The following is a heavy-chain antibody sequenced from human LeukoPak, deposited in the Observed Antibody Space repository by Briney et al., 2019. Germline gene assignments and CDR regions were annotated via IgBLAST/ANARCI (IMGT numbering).Heavy chain of an antibody. CDR2: ICHSGST. J-gene: IGHJ4*02. Sequence: SETLSLTCTVSGGSISSYYWSWIRQPPGKGLEWIGYICHSGSTNYSPSLKSRVTMSVDTSKSQFSLKLSSVTAADTAVYYCARASRYDYIWGSYRPFDYWGQGTLVTVSS. V-gene: IGHV4-59*12. CDR1: GGSISSYY. D-gene: IGHD3-16*02. CDR3: ARASRYDYIWGSYRPFDY.